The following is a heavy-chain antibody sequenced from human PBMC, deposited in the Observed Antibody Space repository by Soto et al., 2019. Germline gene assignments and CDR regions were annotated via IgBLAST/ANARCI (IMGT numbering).Heavy chain of an antibody. CDR3: AGTESYTSGLDD. CDR2: IYHSGGT. J-gene: IGHJ4*02. V-gene: IGHV4-38-2*01. CDR1: GYSSRSGYY. Sequence: SETLSLTCAVSGYSSRSGYYWGWIRQPPGKGLEWVGSIYHSGGTFYNPSLKSRLTMSVDTSKKQFSLRLSSVTAADTAVYYCAGTESYTSGLDDWGQGTVVT. D-gene: IGHD6-19*01.